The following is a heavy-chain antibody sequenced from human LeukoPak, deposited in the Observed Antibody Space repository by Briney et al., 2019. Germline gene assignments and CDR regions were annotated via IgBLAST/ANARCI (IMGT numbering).Heavy chain of an antibody. D-gene: IGHD6-6*01. CDR1: GFTFSSYA. CDR3: ANSYSSSARGNYYYGMDV. V-gene: IGHV3-23*01. J-gene: IGHJ6*02. Sequence: GGSLRLSCAASGFTFSSYAMSWVRQAPGKGLEWVSAISGSGGSTYYADSVKGRFTISRDNSKNTLYLQMNSLGAEDTAVYYCANSYSSSARGNYYYGMDVWGQGTTVTVSS. CDR2: ISGSGGST.